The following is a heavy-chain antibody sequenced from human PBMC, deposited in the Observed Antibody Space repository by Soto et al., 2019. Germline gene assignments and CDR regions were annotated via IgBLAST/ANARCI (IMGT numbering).Heavy chain of an antibody. J-gene: IGHJ4*02. D-gene: IGHD3-9*01. V-gene: IGHV4-39*01. CDR1: GDSINSDKYY. CDR2: IYFRGNT. Sequence: QLQLRESGPGLVKPSETLSLTCSVSGDSINSDKYYWGWIRQPPGKGLEWIGSIYFRGNTYYNPSLQTRVTISLDKSKSQLSLKLNSVTAADSAVYFCARREGLATISYYFDFWGQGALVTVSS. CDR3: ARREGLATISYYFDF.